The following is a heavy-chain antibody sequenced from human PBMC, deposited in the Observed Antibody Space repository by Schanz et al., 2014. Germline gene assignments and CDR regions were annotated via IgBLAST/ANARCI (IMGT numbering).Heavy chain of an antibody. V-gene: IGHV1-69*08. CDR2: IIPILDRA. CDR1: GGTFSSYT. Sequence: QVQLVQSGAEVKKPGSSVKVSCKASGGTFSSYTISWVRQAPGQGLEWMGRIIPILDRANYAQKFQGRVTITADKSTSTVYMELSSLRSEDTAVYYCARAGQDYSDSSGYATYYFGNWGQGTLVTVSS. CDR3: ARAGQDYSDSSGYATYYFGN. J-gene: IGHJ4*02. D-gene: IGHD3-22*01.